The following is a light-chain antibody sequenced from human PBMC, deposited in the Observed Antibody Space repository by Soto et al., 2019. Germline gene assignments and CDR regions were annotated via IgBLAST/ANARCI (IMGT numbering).Light chain of an antibody. CDR2: AAS. V-gene: IGKV1-39*01. Sequence: DIQMTQSPSSLSASVEDRVTITCRASQSISSYLNWYQQKPGKAPKLLIYAASTLQSGVPSRFSGSGSGTDFTLTISSLQPEDFATYYCQESYSTPRWTFGQGTKVDI. J-gene: IGKJ1*01. CDR3: QESYSTPRWT. CDR1: QSISSY.